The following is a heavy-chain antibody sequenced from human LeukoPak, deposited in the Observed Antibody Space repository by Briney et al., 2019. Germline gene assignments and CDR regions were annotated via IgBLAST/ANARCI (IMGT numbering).Heavy chain of an antibody. CDR3: ARTYGDYDDAFDV. CDR1: GFTLSSYW. Sequence: GSLRLSCAASGFTLSSYWMGWVRQAPGKGLEWIGSIYYSGSTYNNPSLKSRVTIFVDTSKNQFSLKLSSVTATDTAVYYCARTYGDYDDAFDVWGQGTMVTVSS. V-gene: IGHV4-39*01. J-gene: IGHJ3*01. CDR2: IYYSGST. D-gene: IGHD4-17*01.